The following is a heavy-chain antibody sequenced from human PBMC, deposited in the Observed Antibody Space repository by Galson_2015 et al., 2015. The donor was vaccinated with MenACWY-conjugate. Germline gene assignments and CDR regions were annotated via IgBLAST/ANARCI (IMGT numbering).Heavy chain of an antibody. CDR2: IYYSGDT. J-gene: IGHJ2*01. Sequence: ETLSLTCTVSGGSISSSNYYWGWIRQPPGKGLEWIGNIYYSGDTYYNPSLKSRVSISVDTSKNQFSLKLSSVGAADTAVYYCARLPSTNSWYWYFDLWGRGTLVTVSS. CDR3: ARLPSTNSWYWYFDL. D-gene: IGHD2-2*01. CDR1: GGSISSSNYY. V-gene: IGHV4-39*01.